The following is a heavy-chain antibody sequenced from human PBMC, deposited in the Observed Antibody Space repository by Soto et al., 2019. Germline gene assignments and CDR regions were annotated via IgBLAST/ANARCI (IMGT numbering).Heavy chain of an antibody. D-gene: IGHD3-16*01. CDR2: INHSGST. CDR1: GGSFSGYY. J-gene: IGHJ4*02. V-gene: IGHV4-34*01. CDR3: ARGGPHRDDYGWGSSGY. Sequence: SETLSLTCAVYGGSFSGYYWYWIRQPPGKGLEWIGGINHSGSTNYNPSLKSRVTISVDTFKNLFSLKLSSVTAADTAVYYCARGGPHRDDYGWGSSGYWGQGTLVTVS.